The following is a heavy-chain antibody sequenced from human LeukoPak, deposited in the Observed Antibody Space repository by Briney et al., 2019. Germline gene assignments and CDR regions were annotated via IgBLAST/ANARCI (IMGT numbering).Heavy chain of an antibody. CDR3: AREGDAYTIDY. D-gene: IGHD3-16*01. J-gene: IGHJ4*02. V-gene: IGHV1-2*02. CDR1: GYTFTGYY. Sequence: ASVKVSCKASGYTFTGYYLHWVRQAPGQGPEWMGWINPKSGGTEYAQKFQDRATMTRDTSISTAYMELSSLRSDDTAVYSCAREGDAYTIDYWGQGTLVTVSS. CDR2: INPKSGGT.